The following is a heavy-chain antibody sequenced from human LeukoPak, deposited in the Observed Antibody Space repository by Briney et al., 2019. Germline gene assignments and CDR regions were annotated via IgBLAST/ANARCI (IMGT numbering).Heavy chain of an antibody. CDR3: ARDPNYYDSSVRSSPPSY. D-gene: IGHD3-22*01. V-gene: IGHV3-21*01. J-gene: IGHJ4*02. Sequence: KTGRSLRLSCAASGFTFSSYSMNWVRQAPGKGLEWVSSISSSSSYIYYADSVKGRFTISRDNAKNSLYLQMNSLRAEDTAVYYCARDPNYYDSSVRSSPPSYWGQGTLVTVFS. CDR1: GFTFSSYS. CDR2: ISSSSSYI.